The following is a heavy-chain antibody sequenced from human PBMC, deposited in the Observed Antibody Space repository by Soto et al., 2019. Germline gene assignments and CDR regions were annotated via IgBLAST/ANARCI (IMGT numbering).Heavy chain of an antibody. D-gene: IGHD4-17*01. CDR2: INPSGGST. CDR1: GYTFTSYY. V-gene: IGHV1-46*01. CDR3: ARDLNGDYYFDY. J-gene: IGHJ4*02. Sequence: ASVRVSCKASGYTFTSYYMHWVRQAPGQGLEWMGIINPSGGSTSYAQKFQGRVTMTRDTSTSTVYMELSSLRSEDTAVYYCARDLNGDYYFDYWGQGTLVTVSS.